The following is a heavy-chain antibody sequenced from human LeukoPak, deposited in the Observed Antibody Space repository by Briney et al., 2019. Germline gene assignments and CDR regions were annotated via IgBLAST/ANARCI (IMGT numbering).Heavy chain of an antibody. J-gene: IGHJ3*02. V-gene: IGHV4-61*02. CDR2: IYTSGST. CDR3: ARLRLHAFDI. CDR1: GGSISSGSYY. Sequence: SETLSLTCTVSGGSISSGSYYWSWIRQPAGKGLEWIGRIYTSGSTNYTPSLKSRVAISVDTSKNQFSLKLSSVTAADTAVYYCARLRLHAFDIWGQGTMVTVSS.